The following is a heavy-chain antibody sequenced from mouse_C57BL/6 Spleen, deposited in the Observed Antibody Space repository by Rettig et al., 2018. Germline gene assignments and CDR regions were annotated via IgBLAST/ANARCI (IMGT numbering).Heavy chain of an antibody. CDR3: ARRGYGLYYFDY. Sequence: QVQLQQSGPELVKPGASVKISCKASGYAFSSSWMNWVKQRPGKGLEWIGRIYPGDGDINYNGKFKGKATLTADKSSSTAYMQLSSLTSEDSAVYFCARRGYGLYYFDYWGQGTTLTVSS. J-gene: IGHJ2*01. V-gene: IGHV1-82*01. CDR2: IYPGDGDI. CDR1: GYAFSSSW. D-gene: IGHD1-1*02.